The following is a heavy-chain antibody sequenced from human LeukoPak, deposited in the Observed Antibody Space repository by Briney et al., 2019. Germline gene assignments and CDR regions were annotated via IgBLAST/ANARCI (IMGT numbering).Heavy chain of an antibody. CDR1: GGTFSSYA. CDR3: ARGQDIVATMGGRYYYYYMDV. Sequence: SVKVSCKASGGTFSSYAISWVRQAPGQGLEWMGGIIPIFGTANYAQKFQGRVTITTDESTSTAYMELSSLRSEDTAVYYCARGQDIVATMGGRYYYYYMDVWGKGTTVTVSS. V-gene: IGHV1-69*05. D-gene: IGHD5-12*01. CDR2: IIPIFGTA. J-gene: IGHJ6*03.